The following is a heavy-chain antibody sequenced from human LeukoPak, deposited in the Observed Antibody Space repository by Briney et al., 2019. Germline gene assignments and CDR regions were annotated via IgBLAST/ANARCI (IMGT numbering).Heavy chain of an antibody. CDR3: ARVLRYCSSTSCFDY. J-gene: IGHJ4*02. CDR2: INPNSGNT. Sequence: GASVKVSCKASGYTFTGYYMHWVRQAPGQGLEWMGWINPNSGNTNYAQKLQGRVTMTTDTSTSTAYMELRSLRSDDTAVYYCARVLRYCSSTSCFDYWGQGTLVTVSS. V-gene: IGHV1-18*04. D-gene: IGHD2-2*01. CDR1: GYTFTGYY.